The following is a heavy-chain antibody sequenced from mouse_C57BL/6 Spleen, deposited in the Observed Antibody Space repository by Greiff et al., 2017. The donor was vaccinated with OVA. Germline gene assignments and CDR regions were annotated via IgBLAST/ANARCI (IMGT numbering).Heavy chain of an antibody. V-gene: IGHV1-15*01. D-gene: IGHD2-4*01. CDR3: TRGGYDHDGAY. Sequence: QVQLQQSGAELVRPGASVTLSCKASGYTFTDYEMHWVKQTPVHGLEWIGAIDPETGGTAYNQKFKGKAILTADKSSSTAYMEPRSLTSEDSAVYYCTRGGYDHDGAYWGQGTLVTVSA. CDR1: GYTFTDYE. CDR2: IDPETGGT. J-gene: IGHJ3*01.